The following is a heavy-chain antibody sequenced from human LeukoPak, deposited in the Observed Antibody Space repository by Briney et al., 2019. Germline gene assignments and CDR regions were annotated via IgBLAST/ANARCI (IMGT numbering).Heavy chain of an antibody. CDR1: GFTLSSYA. J-gene: IGHJ4*02. CDR3: ASRHCSGGGCYFAGADPFDY. CDR2: ISGSGVST. V-gene: IGHV3-23*01. Sequence: GGSLRLSCTASGFTLSSYAVTWVRQAPRKGLEWVSTISGSGVSTYYADSVKGRFTISRDTSKNTLYLQMNSLRVEDTAVYFCASRHCSGGGCYFAGADPFDYWGQGTLVTVSS. D-gene: IGHD2-15*01.